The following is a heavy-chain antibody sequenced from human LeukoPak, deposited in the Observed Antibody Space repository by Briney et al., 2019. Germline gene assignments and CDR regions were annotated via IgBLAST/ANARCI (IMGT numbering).Heavy chain of an antibody. V-gene: IGHV3-23*01. CDR2: ISGSGGDT. D-gene: IGHD3-22*01. Sequence: GGSLRLSCAASGFSLSSYAMNWVLQAPGKGLEWVSGISGSGGDTYYADSVKGRFTISRDNSKSTLFLQMNSLRAEDTAIYYCAKYDSFDHYYDSGGRFGYWGQGTLVTVSS. CDR1: GFSLSSYA. CDR3: AKYDSFDHYYDSGGRFGY. J-gene: IGHJ4*02.